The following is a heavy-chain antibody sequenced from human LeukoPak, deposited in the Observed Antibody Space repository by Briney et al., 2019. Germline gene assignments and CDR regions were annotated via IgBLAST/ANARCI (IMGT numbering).Heavy chain of an antibody. J-gene: IGHJ4*02. CDR1: GFTFSSYA. CDR2: IGDRGGNI. CDR3: AKDHSGGGGYYFDY. V-gene: IGHV3-23*01. Sequence: LAGGSLRLSCAASGFTFSSYAMSWVRQAPGKGLEWVSAIGDRGGNIYYADSLLGRFTISRDNSQNTLYLQMNSLRAEDTAIYYCAKDHSGGGGYYFDYWGQGTLVTVSS. D-gene: IGHD3-16*01.